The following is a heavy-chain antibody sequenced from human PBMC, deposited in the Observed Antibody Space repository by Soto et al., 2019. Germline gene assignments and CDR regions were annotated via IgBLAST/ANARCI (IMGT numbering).Heavy chain of an antibody. CDR1: GGSISSYY. D-gene: IGHD1-7*01. V-gene: IGHV4-59*01. CDR2: IYYSGST. CDR3: ARDELRGGSSY. J-gene: IGHJ4*02. Sequence: SETLSLTCTVSGGSISSYYWSWIRQPPGKGLEWIGYIYYSGSTNYNPSLKSRVTISVDTSKNQFSLKLSSVTAADTAVYYCARDELRGGSSYWGQGTLVTVSA.